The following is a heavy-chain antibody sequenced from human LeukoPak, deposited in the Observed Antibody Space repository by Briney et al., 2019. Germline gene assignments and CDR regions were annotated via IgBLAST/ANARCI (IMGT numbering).Heavy chain of an antibody. CDR2: LYYSGST. Sequence: GSLRLSCSASGFTFSSYAMHWVRQAPGKGLEWIGYLYYSGSTNSNPSLKSRVTMSVDTSKNQFSLKLRSVTAADTAVYYCARGGSGISNAFDIWGQGTMVTVSS. J-gene: IGHJ3*02. V-gene: IGHV4-59*01. CDR1: GFTFSSYA. CDR3: ARGGSGISNAFDI. D-gene: IGHD3-10*01.